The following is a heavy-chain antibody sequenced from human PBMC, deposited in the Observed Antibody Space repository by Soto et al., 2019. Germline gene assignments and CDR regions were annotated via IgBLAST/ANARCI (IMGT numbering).Heavy chain of an antibody. CDR3: TRDGNVAGNSDY. D-gene: IGHD6-19*01. J-gene: IGHJ4*02. V-gene: IGHV1-3*04. CDR1: GYTFARNH. Sequence: SVKVSCKTSGYTFARNHMHWVRQAPGQRLEWMGWINIGNGDTIYSQKFQGRVTITRDTSASTSYMELRSLTSEDTGVFYCTRDGNVAGNSDYWGQGTLVTVSS. CDR2: INIGNGDT.